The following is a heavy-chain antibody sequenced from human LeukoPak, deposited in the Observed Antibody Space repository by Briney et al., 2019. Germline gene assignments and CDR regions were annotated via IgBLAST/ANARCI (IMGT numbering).Heavy chain of an antibody. J-gene: IGHJ3*02. CDR2: ISGSAYST. CDR3: ARNTSGFKLGDAFDI. CDR1: GFTFSSYA. D-gene: IGHD3-22*01. V-gene: IGHV3-23*01. Sequence: GGSLRLSCAASGFTFSSYAMTWVRQAPGKGMEWISAISGSAYSTSYADSVKGRFTISRDNSKNTLYLQMNSLRAEDTAIYYCARNTSGFKLGDAFDIWGQGTMVTVSS.